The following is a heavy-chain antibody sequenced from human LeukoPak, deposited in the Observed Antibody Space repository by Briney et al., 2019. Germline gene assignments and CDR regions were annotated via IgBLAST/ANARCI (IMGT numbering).Heavy chain of an antibody. CDR3: ATVRPELEEGIGY. V-gene: IGHV1-69-2*01. D-gene: IGHD1-1*01. J-gene: IGHJ4*02. CDR2: VDPEDGET. Sequence: ASVKVSCKVSGYTFTDYYMHWVQQAPGKGLEWMGLVDPEDGETIYAEKFQGRVTITADTSTDTAYMELSSLRSEDTAVYYCATVRPELEEGIGYWGQGTLVTVSS. CDR1: GYTFTDYY.